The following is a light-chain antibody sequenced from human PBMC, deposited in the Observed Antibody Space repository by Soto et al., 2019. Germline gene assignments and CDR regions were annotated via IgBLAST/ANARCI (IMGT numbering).Light chain of an antibody. Sequence: QSVLTQPPSVSGTPGQRVTISFSGNISNIGNNYVYWFQQLPGTAPKVLSNRNDQRPSGVPDRFSGSKSGTSASLAISGLRSEDEAEYYCAAWDDTVRSYVFGTGTKVTVL. CDR3: AAWDDTVRSYV. V-gene: IGLV1-47*01. CDR2: RND. J-gene: IGLJ1*01. CDR1: ISNIGNNY.